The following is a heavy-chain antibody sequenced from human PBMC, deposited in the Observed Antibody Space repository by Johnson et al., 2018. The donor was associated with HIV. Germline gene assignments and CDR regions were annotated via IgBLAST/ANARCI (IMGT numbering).Heavy chain of an antibody. J-gene: IGHJ3*02. D-gene: IGHD5-18*01. Sequence: VQLVESGGGLVQPGGSLRLSCAASGFTVSSNYMSWVRQAPGKGLAWVSVIYSGGSSHYADSVKGRFTISRDNSKNTLYLQMNSLRVEDTAVYYCAKDMIQLWFFDAFDIWGQGTMVTVSS. CDR3: AKDMIQLWFFDAFDI. CDR1: GFTVSSNY. V-gene: IGHV3-66*01. CDR2: IYSGGSS.